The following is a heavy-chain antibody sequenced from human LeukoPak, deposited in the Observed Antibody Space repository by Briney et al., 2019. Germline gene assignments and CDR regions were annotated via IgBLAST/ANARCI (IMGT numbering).Heavy chain of an antibody. Sequence: SETLSLTCTDSGGSISSGDYYWSWIRQPPGKGLEWIGYIYYSGSTYYNPSLKSRVTISVDTSKNQFSLKLSSVTAADTAVYYCARTGPAAHDYWGQGTLVTVSS. J-gene: IGHJ4*02. V-gene: IGHV4-30-4*01. CDR3: ARTGPAAHDY. CDR2: IYYSGST. D-gene: IGHD2-2*01. CDR1: GGSISSGDYY.